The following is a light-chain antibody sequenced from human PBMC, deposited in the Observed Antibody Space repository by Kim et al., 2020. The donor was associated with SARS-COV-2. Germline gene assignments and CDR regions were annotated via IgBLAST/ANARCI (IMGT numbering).Light chain of an antibody. CDR1: SGHSRYD. J-gene: IGLJ3*02. Sequence: GALVKPTCTLSSGHSRYDIARKQQQREKRARYLMKCNSDGSHSKGDGILDRFSGASSGAERYLTIASRQSEDEADYYYQTRGTGTLFGGGTQLTVL. CDR2: CNSDGSH. V-gene: IGLV4-69*01. CDR3: QTRGTGTL.